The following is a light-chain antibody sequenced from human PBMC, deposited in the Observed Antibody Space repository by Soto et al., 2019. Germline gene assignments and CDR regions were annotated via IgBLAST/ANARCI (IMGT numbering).Light chain of an antibody. CDR1: SSDVGGYNY. CDR3: GSYTSSNTLV. CDR2: EVT. J-gene: IGLJ1*01. Sequence: QSALTQPASVSGSPGQSITISCTGTSSDVGGYNYVSWYQQHPGKAPKLLIYEVTYRPSGVSNRFSGSKSGNTASLTISGLQAEDEADYFCGSYTSSNTLVFGTGTKLPS. V-gene: IGLV2-14*03.